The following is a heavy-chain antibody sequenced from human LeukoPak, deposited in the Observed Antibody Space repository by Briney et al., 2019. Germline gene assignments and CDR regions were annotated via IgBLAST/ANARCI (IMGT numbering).Heavy chain of an antibody. Sequence: ASVKVSCKASGGTFSSYAISWVRQAPGQGLEWMGRINPNSGGTNCAQKFQGRVTMTRDTSISTAYMELSRLRSDDTTVYYCARVNYYDSSGYGYWGQGTLVTASS. V-gene: IGHV1-2*06. CDR2: INPNSGGT. CDR3: ARVNYYDSSGYGY. J-gene: IGHJ4*02. D-gene: IGHD3-22*01. CDR1: GGTFSSYA.